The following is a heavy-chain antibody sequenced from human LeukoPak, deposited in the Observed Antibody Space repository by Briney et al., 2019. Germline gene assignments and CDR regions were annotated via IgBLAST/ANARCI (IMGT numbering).Heavy chain of an antibody. CDR1: GYTFSSYC. V-gene: IGHV1-46*01. D-gene: IGHD2-2*02. CDR3: ARYCSSTSCYNPPTYYYYMDV. J-gene: IGHJ6*03. CDR2: IDPSDGNT. Sequence: GASVKVSCKASGYTFSSYCMHWVRQAPGQGLEWMGMIDPSDGNTTYTQKFQGRVTITADESTSTAYMELSSLRSEDTAVYYCARYCSSTSCYNPPTYYYYMDVWGKGTTVTVSS.